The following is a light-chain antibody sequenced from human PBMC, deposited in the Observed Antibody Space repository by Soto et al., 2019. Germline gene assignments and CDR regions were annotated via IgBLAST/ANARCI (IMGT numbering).Light chain of an antibody. J-gene: IGKJ2*01. CDR3: QQYGNSPYA. CDR1: QSVTSSY. CDR2: GAS. Sequence: EIVLTQSPGTLSLSPGERATLSCRASQSVTSSYLAWYQQKPGQAPRLLIYGASPRGTGLPDRFRGSGSGTDFTLTISRLEPEDFAVYYCQQYGNSPYAFGQGTKLEIK. V-gene: IGKV3-20*01.